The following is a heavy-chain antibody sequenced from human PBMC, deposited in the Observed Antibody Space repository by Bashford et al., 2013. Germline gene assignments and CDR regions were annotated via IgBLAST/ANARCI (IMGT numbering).Heavy chain of an antibody. D-gene: IGHD2-15*01. J-gene: IGHJ4*02. CDR2: IFSNDEK. V-gene: IGHV2-26*01. CDR3: AKGLSGVVVSACDY. CDR1: GFSLSNARMG. Sequence: SGPTLVKPTETLTLTCTVSGFSLSNARMGVSWIRQPPGKALEWLAHIFSNDEKSYSTSLKSRLTISKDTSKSQVVLTMTNMDPDDTAVYYCAKGLSGVVVSACDYWGQGTLVTVSS.